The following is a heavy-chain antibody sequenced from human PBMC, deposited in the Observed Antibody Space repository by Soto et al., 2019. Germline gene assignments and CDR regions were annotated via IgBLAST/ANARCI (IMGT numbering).Heavy chain of an antibody. CDR1: GGSFSGYD. CDR2: INHSGST. Sequence: SETLSLTCSVYGGSFSGYDWTWIRQPPGTGLEWIGEINHSGSTNYNPSLKSRVTISVDTSKNEFSLRLSSVAAADTAVYYCARLNGYCISTNCHGYYGMDVWGQGTTVT. CDR3: ARLNGYCISTNCHGYYGMDV. V-gene: IGHV4-34*01. J-gene: IGHJ6*02. D-gene: IGHD2-2*03.